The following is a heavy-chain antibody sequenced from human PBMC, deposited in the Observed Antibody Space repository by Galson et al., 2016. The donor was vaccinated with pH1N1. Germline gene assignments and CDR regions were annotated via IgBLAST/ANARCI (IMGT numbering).Heavy chain of an antibody. CDR1: GFSFSSYW. D-gene: IGHD4-17*01. V-gene: IGHV3-7*01. Sequence: SLRLSCAASGFSFSSYWMSWVRQAPGKGLEWVANIYQDGSEKYYVDSVKGRFTISRDNAKNSLYLRMNSLRAEDTAVYYCATVGSYGDHQYYYYYGMDVWGQGTTVTVSS. CDR3: ATVGSYGDHQYYYYYGMDV. CDR2: IYQDGSEK. J-gene: IGHJ6*02.